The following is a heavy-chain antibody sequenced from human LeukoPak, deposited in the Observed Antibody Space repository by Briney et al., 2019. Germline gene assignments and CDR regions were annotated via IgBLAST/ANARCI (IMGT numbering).Heavy chain of an antibody. CDR1: GYTFTSYD. J-gene: IGHJ4*02. D-gene: IGHD6-13*01. CDR2: MSPSSSNT. CDR3: ARGITAGFDY. Sequence: ASVKVSCKASGYTFTSYDINWVRQATGQGLEWMGWMSPSSSNTGYVRKFQGRVSMTWDTSISTAYMELTNLKSEDTAVYYCARGITAGFDYLGQGTLVTVSS. V-gene: IGHV1-8*01.